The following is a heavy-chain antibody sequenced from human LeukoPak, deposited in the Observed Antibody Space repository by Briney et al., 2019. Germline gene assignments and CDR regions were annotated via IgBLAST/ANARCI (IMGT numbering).Heavy chain of an antibody. Sequence: GASVKVSCKASGGTFSSYAISWVRQAPGQGLEWMGGIIPIFGTANYAQKFQGRVTITTDESTSTAYMELSSPRSEDTAVYYCASGPSVPAAIPYYFDYWGQGTLVTVSS. CDR2: IIPIFGTA. D-gene: IGHD2-2*01. V-gene: IGHV1-69*05. J-gene: IGHJ4*02. CDR1: GGTFSSYA. CDR3: ASGPSVPAAIPYYFDY.